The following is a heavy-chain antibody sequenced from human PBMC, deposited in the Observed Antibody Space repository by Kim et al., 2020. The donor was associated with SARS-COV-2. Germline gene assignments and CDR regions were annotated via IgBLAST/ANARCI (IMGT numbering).Heavy chain of an antibody. V-gene: IGHV1-69*13. J-gene: IGHJ4*02. CDR3: ATLGYSGYDPPPPFDY. D-gene: IGHD5-12*01. Sequence: SVKVSCKASGGTFSSYAISWVRQAPGQGLEWMGGIIPIFGTANYAQKFQGRVTITADESTSTAYMELSSLRSEDTAVYYCATLGYSGYDPPPPFDYWGQGTLVTVSS. CDR2: IIPIFGTA. CDR1: GGTFSSYA.